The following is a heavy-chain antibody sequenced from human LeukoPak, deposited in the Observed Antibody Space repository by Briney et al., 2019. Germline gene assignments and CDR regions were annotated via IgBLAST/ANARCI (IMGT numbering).Heavy chain of an antibody. J-gene: IGHJ4*02. D-gene: IGHD3-10*01. CDR3: AKEMTSRGYFDY. CDR2: ISGSGGST. Sequence: LLGGSLRLSCAASGFTFSAYAMSWVRQAPGKGLEWVSAISGSGGSTYYADSVKGRFTISRDNSKNTLYLQMNSLRAEDTAVYYCAKEMTSRGYFDYWGQGTLVTVSS. V-gene: IGHV3-23*01. CDR1: GFTFSAYA.